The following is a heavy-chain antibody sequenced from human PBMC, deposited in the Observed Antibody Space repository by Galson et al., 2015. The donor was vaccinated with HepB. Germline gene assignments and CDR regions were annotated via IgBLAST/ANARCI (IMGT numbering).Heavy chain of an antibody. CDR1: GGTFSSYT. CDR3: ASPKYDYGDLNDAFDI. Sequence: SVKVSCKASGGTFSSYTISWVRQAPGQGLEWMGRIIPILGIANYAQKFQGRVTITADKSTSTAYMELSSLRSEDTAVYYCASPKYDYGDLNDAFDIWGQGTMVTVSS. J-gene: IGHJ3*02. V-gene: IGHV1-69*02. D-gene: IGHD4-17*01. CDR2: IIPILGIA.